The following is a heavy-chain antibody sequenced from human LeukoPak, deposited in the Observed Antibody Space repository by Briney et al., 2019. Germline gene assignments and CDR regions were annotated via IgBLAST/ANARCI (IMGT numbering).Heavy chain of an antibody. J-gene: IGHJ2*01. CDR3: ASPVGATSGYFDL. CDR2: MNPNSGNT. Sequence: ASVKVSCKASGGTFTSYDINWVRQATGQGLEWMGWMNPNSGNTGYAQKFQGRVTITRNTSISTAYMELSSLRSEDTAVYYCASPVGATSGYFDLWGRGTLVAVSS. V-gene: IGHV1-8*03. CDR1: GGTFTSYD. D-gene: IGHD1-26*01.